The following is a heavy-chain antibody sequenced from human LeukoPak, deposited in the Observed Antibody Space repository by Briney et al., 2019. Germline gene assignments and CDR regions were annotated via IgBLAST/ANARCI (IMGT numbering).Heavy chain of an antibody. V-gene: IGHV3-9*01. Sequence: GGSLRLSCAASGLTFDDYAMHWVRQAPGKGLEWVSGISWNSGSIGYADSVKGRFTISRDNAKNSLYLQMNSLRAEDTALYYCAKGAVAVLYYYYGMDVWGQGTTVTVSS. J-gene: IGHJ6*02. D-gene: IGHD6-19*01. CDR2: ISWNSGSI. CDR3: AKGAVAVLYYYYGMDV. CDR1: GLTFDDYA.